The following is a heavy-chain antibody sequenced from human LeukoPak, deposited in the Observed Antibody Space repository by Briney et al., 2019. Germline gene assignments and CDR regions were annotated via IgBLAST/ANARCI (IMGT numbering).Heavy chain of an antibody. Sequence: GSLRLSCAASGFTFSSYAMSWVRQPPGKGLEWIGYVYYSGSINYNPSLESRVTISMDTSKNQFSLRLNSVTAADTAVYYCARGPGLNWFDPWGQGTLVTVSS. J-gene: IGHJ5*02. CDR3: ARGPGLNWFDP. CDR2: VYYSGSI. V-gene: IGHV4-59*01. D-gene: IGHD3-16*01. CDR1: GFTFSSYA.